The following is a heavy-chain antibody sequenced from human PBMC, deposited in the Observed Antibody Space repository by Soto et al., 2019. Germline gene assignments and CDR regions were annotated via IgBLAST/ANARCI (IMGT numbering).Heavy chain of an antibody. D-gene: IGHD2-2*01. J-gene: IGHJ6*03. CDR2: ISGSGGST. V-gene: IGHV3-23*01. CDR1: GFTFSSYA. Sequence: GGSLRLSCAASGFTFSSYAMSWVRQAPGKGLEWVSAISGSGGSTYYADSVKGRFTISRDNSKNTLYLQMNSLRAEDTAVYYCAKAGEVVPAAMTYYYYYYMDVWGKGTTVTVSS. CDR3: AKAGEVVPAAMTYYYYYYMDV.